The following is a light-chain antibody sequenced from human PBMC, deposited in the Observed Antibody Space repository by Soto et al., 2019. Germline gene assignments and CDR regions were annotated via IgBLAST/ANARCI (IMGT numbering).Light chain of an antibody. CDR3: QKYKNAHLT. J-gene: IGKJ4*01. V-gene: IGKV1-27*01. CDR1: QDISNS. CDR2: ATS. Sequence: DIQMTQSPSSLSASVGDRVTITCRASQDISNSLAWYQQKPGKVPKVLSYATSILQSGVPARFSGSGSGTDVTLPISSLQPEDVATYYCQKYKNAHLTFGGGTKVEIK.